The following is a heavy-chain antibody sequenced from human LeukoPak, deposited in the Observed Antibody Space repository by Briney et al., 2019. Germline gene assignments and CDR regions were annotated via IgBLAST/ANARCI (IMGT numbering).Heavy chain of an antibody. V-gene: IGHV1-18*01. D-gene: IGHD3-10*01. J-gene: IGHJ4*02. CDR1: GYTFTSYG. CDR3: ARDSKKYYGSGSYYLAIDY. CDR2: ISAYNGNT. Sequence: ASVKVSCKASGYTFTSYGISWVRQAPGQGLEWMGWISAYNGNTNYAQKLQGRVTMTTDTSTSTAYMELRSLRSDDTAVYYCARDSKKYYGSGSYYLAIDYWGQGTLVTVSS.